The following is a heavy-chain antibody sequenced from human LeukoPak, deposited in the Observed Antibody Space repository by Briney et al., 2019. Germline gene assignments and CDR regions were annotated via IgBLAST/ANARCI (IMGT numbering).Heavy chain of an antibody. V-gene: IGHV3-74*01. Sequence: GESLRLSCAGSGFTFSTYWMHWVRQVPGKGPVWVARINSDGRSTSHADSVKGRFTISRDNAKNSLYLQMNSVRAEDTSVYYCARGYGDSWFYFDYWGQGALVTVSS. CDR3: ARGYGDSWFYFDY. CDR1: GFTFSTYW. CDR2: INSDGRST. D-gene: IGHD6-13*01. J-gene: IGHJ4*02.